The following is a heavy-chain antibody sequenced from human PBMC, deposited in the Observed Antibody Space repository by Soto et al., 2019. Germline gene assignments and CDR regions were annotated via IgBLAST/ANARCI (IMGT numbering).Heavy chain of an antibody. CDR2: ISAYNGNT. D-gene: IGHD3-3*01. J-gene: IGHJ3*02. Sequence: ASVKVSCKASGYTFTSYGISWVRQAPGQGLEWMGWISAYNGNTNYAQKLQGRVTMTTDTSTSTAYMELRSLRSDDTAVYYCVIDQGGYYTRPHDAFDIWGQGTMVTVSS. CDR1: GYTFTSYG. V-gene: IGHV1-18*01. CDR3: VIDQGGYYTRPHDAFDI.